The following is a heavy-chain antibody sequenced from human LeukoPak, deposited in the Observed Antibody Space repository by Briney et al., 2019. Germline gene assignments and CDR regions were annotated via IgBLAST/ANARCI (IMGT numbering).Heavy chain of an antibody. CDR1: GGTFSSYA. CDR3: ARERIDYYDSSGYYDY. V-gene: IGHV1-69*05. Sequence: ASVKVSCKASGGTFSSYAISWVRQAPGQGLEWMGGIIPIFGTANYAQKFQGRVTITTDESTSTAYMELSSLRSEDTAVYYCARERIDYYDSSGYYDYWGQGTLVTVSS. D-gene: IGHD3-22*01. CDR2: IIPIFGTA. J-gene: IGHJ4*02.